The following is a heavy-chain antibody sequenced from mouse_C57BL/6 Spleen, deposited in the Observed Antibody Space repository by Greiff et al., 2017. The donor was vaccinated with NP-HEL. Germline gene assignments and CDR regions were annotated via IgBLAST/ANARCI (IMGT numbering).Heavy chain of an antibody. D-gene: IGHD1-1*01. CDR3: ARSSYYYGSSLAWFAY. V-gene: IGHV1-50*01. CDR2: IDPSDSYT. Sequence: VQGQKNGAELVKPGASVKLSCKASGYTFTSYWMQWVKQRPGQGLEWIGEIDPSDSYTNYNQKFKGKATLTVDTSSSTAYMQLSSLTSEDSAVYYCARSSYYYGSSLAWFAYWGQGTLVTVSA. J-gene: IGHJ3*01. CDR1: GYTFTSYW.